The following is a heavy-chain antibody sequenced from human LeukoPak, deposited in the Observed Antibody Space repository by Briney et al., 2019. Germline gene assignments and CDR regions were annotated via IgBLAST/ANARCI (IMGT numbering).Heavy chain of an antibody. J-gene: IGHJ4*02. Sequence: SETLSLTCTASGGSISSFYWSWIRQPPGKGLEWIGYIFYSGSTNYNPSLKSRVTISVDTSKNKSSLKLSSLTAADTAVYYCARHGSGYYFFDYWGQGTLVTVSS. D-gene: IGHD3-3*01. CDR2: IFYSGST. V-gene: IGHV4-59*08. CDR3: ARHGSGYYFFDY. CDR1: GGSISSFY.